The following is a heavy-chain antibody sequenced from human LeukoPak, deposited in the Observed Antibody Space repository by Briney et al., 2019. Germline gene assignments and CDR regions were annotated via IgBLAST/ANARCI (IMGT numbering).Heavy chain of an antibody. Sequence: SGGSLRLSCAASGFTFSSYSMNWVRQAPGKGLEWVPTITTSDGNTYYADSVKGRFTVSRDNSKNTLFLQMNSLRAEDTAVYYCAKDGGLWVSAHWGDSWGRGTLVTVSS. CDR3: AKDGGLWVSAHWGDS. D-gene: IGHD7-27*01. CDR1: GFTFSSYS. CDR2: ITTSDGNT. J-gene: IGHJ4*02. V-gene: IGHV3-23*01.